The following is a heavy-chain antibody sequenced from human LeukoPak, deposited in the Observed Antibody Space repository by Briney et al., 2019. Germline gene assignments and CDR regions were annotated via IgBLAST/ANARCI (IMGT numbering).Heavy chain of an antibody. CDR3: ARDLNGYSSSWYGYY. V-gene: IGHV1-18*01. CDR2: ISAYNGNT. D-gene: IGHD6-13*01. CDR1: GYTFTSYG. Sequence: ASVKVSCKASGYTFTSYGISWVRQAPGQGLEWMGWISAYNGNTNYAQKLQGRVTMTTDTSTSTAYMELRSLRSDDTAVYYCARDLNGYSSSWYGYYWGQGTLVTVSS. J-gene: IGHJ4*02.